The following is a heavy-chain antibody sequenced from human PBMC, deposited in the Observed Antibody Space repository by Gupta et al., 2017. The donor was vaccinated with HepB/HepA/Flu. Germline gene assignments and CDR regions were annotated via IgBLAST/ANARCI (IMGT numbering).Heavy chain of an antibody. D-gene: IGHD1-26*01. CDR3: ALLHNKIVEASG. CDR2: TENKANRYTT. Sequence: EVQLVESGGDLVQPGGSLRLSCAASGLTLSDYHMDWVRQAPGKGLEWVGRTENKANRYTTQYAASVKGRFIISRDDSKNSLYLQMNSLKTEDTAFYYCALLHNKIVEASGWGQGTLVTVSS. CDR1: GLTLSDYH. J-gene: IGHJ4*02. V-gene: IGHV3-72*01.